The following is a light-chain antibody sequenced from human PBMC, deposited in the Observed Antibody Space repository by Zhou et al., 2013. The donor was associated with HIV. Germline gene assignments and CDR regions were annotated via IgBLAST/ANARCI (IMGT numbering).Light chain of an antibody. V-gene: IGKV3-15*01. Sequence: EIVMTQSPATLSVSPGERATLSCRASQSISRNLAWYQQKPGQTPRLLIYGASTRATGIPARFSGSGSGTEFTLTISSLQSEDFAVYYCQQYNNWPLSFGQGHDWRL. J-gene: IGKJ5*01. CDR3: QQYNNWPLS. CDR2: GAS. CDR1: QSISRN.